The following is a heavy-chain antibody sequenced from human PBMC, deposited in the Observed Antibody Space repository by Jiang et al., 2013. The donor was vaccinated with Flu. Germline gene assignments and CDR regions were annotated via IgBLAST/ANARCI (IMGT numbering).Heavy chain of an antibody. CDR3: VRHSFGYSGWHYFDS. CDR2: IGPRDYVT. Sequence: GAEVKKPGESLRISCQGSGYTFSDYWITWVRQKPGTGLEWMGRIGPRDYVTRYSPSFEGHVTISADKSISTAYLQWSSLTATDTAIYYCVRHSFGYSGWHYFDSWGQGTLVTVSS. D-gene: IGHD6-19*01. V-gene: IGHV5-10-1*01. J-gene: IGHJ4*02. CDR1: GYTFSDYW.